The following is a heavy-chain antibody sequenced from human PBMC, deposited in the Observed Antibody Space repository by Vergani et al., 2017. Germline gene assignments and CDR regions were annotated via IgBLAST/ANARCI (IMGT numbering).Heavy chain of an antibody. V-gene: IGHV3-30-3*01. J-gene: IGHJ4*02. CDR2: ISYDGSNK. CDR1: GFTFSSYA. CDR3: ARSPFAQPQRGYFDY. D-gene: IGHD2/OR15-2a*01. Sequence: QVQLVESGGGVVQPGRSLRLSCAASGFTFSSYAMHWVRQAPGKGLEWVAVISYDGSNKYYADSVKGRFTISRDNSKNTLYLQMNSLRAEDTAVYYCARSPFAQPQRGYFDYWGQGTLVTVSS.